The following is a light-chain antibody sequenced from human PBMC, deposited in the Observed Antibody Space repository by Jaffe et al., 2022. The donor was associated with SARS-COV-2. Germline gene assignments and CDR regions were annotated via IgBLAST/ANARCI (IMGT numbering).Light chain of an antibody. CDR2: EVS. CDR3: SSYTVSRVRR. CDR1: SSDVGDYNY. Sequence: QSALTQPASVSGSPGQSITISCTGTSSDVGDYNYVSWYQHHPGKAPKLMIYEVSNRPSGVPDRFSGSKSGNTASLTISGLQAEDEADYYCSSYTVSRVRRFGGGTKLTVL. J-gene: IGLJ2*01. V-gene: IGLV2-14*01.